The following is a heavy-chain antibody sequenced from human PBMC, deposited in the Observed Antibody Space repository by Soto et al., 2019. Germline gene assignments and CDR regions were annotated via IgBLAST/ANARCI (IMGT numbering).Heavy chain of an antibody. Sequence: SETLSLTCTVSGCSISSGNYYWSWIRQPPGKGLEWIGYIYYSGSTYQNPSLKSRVTMSVDTSKNQFSLKLSSVTATDTAVYYCDRDQWELLNDAFDIWGQGTMVTVSS. V-gene: IGHV4-30-4*01. D-gene: IGHD1-26*01. J-gene: IGHJ3*02. CDR2: IYYSGST. CDR3: DRDQWELLNDAFDI. CDR1: GCSISSGNYY.